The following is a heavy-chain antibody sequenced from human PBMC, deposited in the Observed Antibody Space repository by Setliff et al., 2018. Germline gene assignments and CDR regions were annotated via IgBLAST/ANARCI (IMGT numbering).Heavy chain of an antibody. CDR2: IYWDDDK. D-gene: IGHD3-22*01. Sequence: SGPTLVNPTQTPTLTCTFSGFSLSTDGVSVGWIRQPPGKALAWLALIYWDDDKRYSPSLKSRLTITKDTSKNQVVLPMTNMDPVDTATYFCARDSTLYSGYYGMNVWGQGTTVTVSS. CDR1: GFSLSTDGVS. V-gene: IGHV2-5*02. CDR3: ARDSTLYSGYYGMNV. J-gene: IGHJ6*02.